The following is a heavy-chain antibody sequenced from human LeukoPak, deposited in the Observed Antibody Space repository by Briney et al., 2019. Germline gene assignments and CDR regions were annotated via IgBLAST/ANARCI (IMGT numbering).Heavy chain of an antibody. CDR1: GFHFSSYA. V-gene: IGHV3-23*01. Sequence: GGSLRLSCAASGFHFSSYAMSWLRQAPGKGLEWVSAISGSGGTTYFAVSVKGRFTISRDNSKNTLYLQMNTLRAEDTAVYYCAKGVYFHDSSSYYYTYYFDYWGQGTLVTVPS. J-gene: IGHJ4*02. CDR2: ISGSGGTT. CDR3: AKGVYFHDSSSYYYTYYFDY. D-gene: IGHD3-22*01.